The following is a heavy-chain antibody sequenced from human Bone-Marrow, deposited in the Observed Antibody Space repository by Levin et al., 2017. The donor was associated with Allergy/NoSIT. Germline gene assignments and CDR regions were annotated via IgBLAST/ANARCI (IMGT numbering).Heavy chain of an antibody. D-gene: IGHD6-6*01. V-gene: IGHV4-34*01. Sequence: PGGSLRLSCAVYGGSFSGYYWSWIRQPPGKGLEWIGEINHSGSTNYNPSLKSRVTISVDTSKNQFSLKLSSVTAADTAVYYCARRRIAARPPIDYWGQGTLVTVSS. CDR3: ARRRIAARPPIDY. CDR1: GGSFSGYY. CDR2: INHSGST. J-gene: IGHJ4*02.